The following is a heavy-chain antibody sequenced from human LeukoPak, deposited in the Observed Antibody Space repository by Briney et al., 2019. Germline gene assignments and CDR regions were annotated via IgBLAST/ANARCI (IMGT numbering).Heavy chain of an antibody. Sequence: ASVKVSCKASGYTFTGYYMHWVRQAPGQGLEWMGWINPNSGGTNYAQKFQGRVTMTRDTSISTAYMELSRLSSVTAADTAVYYCARHEGVFGDGYEVDLWGRGTLVTVSS. CDR1: GYTFTGYY. J-gene: IGHJ2*01. CDR2: INPNSGGT. V-gene: IGHV1-2*02. D-gene: IGHD5-24*01. CDR3: ARHEGVFGDGYEVDL.